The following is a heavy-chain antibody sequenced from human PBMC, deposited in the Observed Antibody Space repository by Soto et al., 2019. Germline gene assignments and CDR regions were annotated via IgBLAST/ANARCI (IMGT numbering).Heavy chain of an antibody. V-gene: IGHV3-7*01. CDR2: IKQDGSEI. CDR3: ARDPVCSGGSCYDY. D-gene: IGHD2-15*01. J-gene: IGHJ4*02. Sequence: GGSLRLSCAASGFTFSRYWMTSVRQAPGKGLEWVANIKQDGSEIYYVDSVKGRFTISRDNAENSLYLQMNSLRAEDTAVYYCARDPVCSGGSCYDYWGQGTLVTVSS. CDR1: GFTFSRYW.